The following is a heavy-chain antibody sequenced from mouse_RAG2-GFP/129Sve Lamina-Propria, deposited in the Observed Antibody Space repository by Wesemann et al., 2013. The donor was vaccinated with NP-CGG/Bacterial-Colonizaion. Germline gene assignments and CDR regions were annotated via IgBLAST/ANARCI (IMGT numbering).Heavy chain of an antibody. CDR2: IDPETGGT. V-gene: IGHV1-15*01. CDR3: TRRELGYWYFDV. Sequence: QVQLQQSGAELVRPGASVTLSCKASGYTFTDYEMHWVKQTPVHGLEWIGAIDPETGGTAYNQKFKGKAILTADKSSSTAYMELRSLTSEDSAVYYCTRRELGYWYFDVWGTGTTVTVSS. CDR1: GYTFTDYE. J-gene: IGHJ1*03. D-gene: IGHD4-1*01.